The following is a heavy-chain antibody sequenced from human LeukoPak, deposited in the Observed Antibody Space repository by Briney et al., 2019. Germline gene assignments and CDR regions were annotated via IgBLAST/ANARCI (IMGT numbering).Heavy chain of an antibody. D-gene: IGHD6-13*01. J-gene: IGHJ6*02. V-gene: IGHV4-39*02. Sequence: PSETLSLTCTVSGGSIRSSSYYWGWIRQPPGKGLEWIGTISYSGSTYYHPSLKSRVTISVDTSKSQFSLKLSSVTAADTAVCYCAREGGHSSSWLGGDFYYYGTDVWGQGTTVTVSS. CDR2: ISYSGST. CDR3: AREGGHSSSWLGGDFYYYGTDV. CDR1: GGSIRSSSYY.